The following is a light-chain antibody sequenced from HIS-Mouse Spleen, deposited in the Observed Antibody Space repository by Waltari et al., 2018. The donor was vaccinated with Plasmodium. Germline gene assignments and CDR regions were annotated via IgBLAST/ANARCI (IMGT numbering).Light chain of an antibody. V-gene: IGKV3-15*01. J-gene: IGKJ1*01. Sequence: EIVMTQSPATLSVSPGERATLSCRASQSVSSNLAWYQQKPGQAPRLLIYGSYTRATGIPARFSVSVSGTEFTLIISSMQSEDFAVFYFQQYINCPPCTFCQGTKVDIK. CDR3: QQYINCPPCT. CDR2: GSY. CDR1: QSVSSN.